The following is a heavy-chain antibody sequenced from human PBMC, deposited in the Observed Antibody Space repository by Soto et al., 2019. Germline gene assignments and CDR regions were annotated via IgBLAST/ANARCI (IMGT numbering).Heavy chain of an antibody. CDR3: ARGEAARSYYYYYYGMDV. CDR2: IIPIFGTA. V-gene: IGHV1-69*13. D-gene: IGHD6-6*01. CDR1: GGTFSSYA. Sequence: SVKVSCKASGGTFSSYAISWVRQAPGQGLEWMGGIIPIFGTANYAQKFQGRVTITADESTSTAYMELSSLRSEDTAVYYCARGEAARSYYYYYYGMDVWGQGTTVTVYS. J-gene: IGHJ6*02.